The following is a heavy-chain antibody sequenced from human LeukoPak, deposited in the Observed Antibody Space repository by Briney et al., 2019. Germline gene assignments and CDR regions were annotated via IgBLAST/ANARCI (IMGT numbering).Heavy chain of an antibody. J-gene: IGHJ4*02. Sequence: ASVKVSCKASGGTFSNYAISWVRQAPGQGLEWMGIINPSGGSTIYAQKFQGRITMTRDTSTSTVYMELSSLRSEDTAVYYCARSKTIFGVVMPGDPFSGSRDWGQGTLVTVSS. CDR3: ARSKTIFGVVMPGDPFSGSRD. CDR1: GGTFSNYA. CDR2: INPSGGST. V-gene: IGHV1-46*01. D-gene: IGHD3-3*01.